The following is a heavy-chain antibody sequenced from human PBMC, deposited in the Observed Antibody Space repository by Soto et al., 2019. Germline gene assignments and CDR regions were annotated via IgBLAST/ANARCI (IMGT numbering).Heavy chain of an antibody. V-gene: IGHV3-23*01. J-gene: IGHJ5*02. CDR2: ISGSGGST. Sequence: WSPRRSCEASGYTFCNFPMSWARRAPGEVLDWLSTISGSGGSTYYADSVKGRYAISRDNTKNTLYLQMNSMRAEDRAVYYCAKARPFTTPPVWFDPRGQGTLFTVSS. D-gene: IGHD3-3*01. CDR1: GYTFCNFP. CDR3: AKARPFTTPPVWFDP.